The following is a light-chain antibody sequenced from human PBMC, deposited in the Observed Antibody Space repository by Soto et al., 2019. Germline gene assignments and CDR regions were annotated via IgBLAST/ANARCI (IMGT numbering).Light chain of an antibody. Sequence: DIQMTQSPSSLSASVGDRVTITCRASQSISSYLNWYQQKPGKAPKLLIYAASSLQSAVPSRFSGGGSGTEFTLTISTLQPEDFATYFCLQHNSYPWTCGQGTKVDI. CDR3: LQHNSYPWT. V-gene: IGKV1-17*01. CDR2: AAS. CDR1: QSISSY. J-gene: IGKJ1*01.